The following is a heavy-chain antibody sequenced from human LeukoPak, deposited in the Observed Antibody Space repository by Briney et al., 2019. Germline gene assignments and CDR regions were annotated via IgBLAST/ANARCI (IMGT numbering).Heavy chain of an antibody. CDR2: IYHSGST. Sequence: PSETLSLTCAVSGYSISSGYYWGWIRQPPGKGLEWIGSIYHSGSTYYNPSPKSRFTISVDTSKNQFSLKLSSVTAADTAVYYCATLGYCSSTSCYQGYWGQGTLVTVSS. J-gene: IGHJ4*02. D-gene: IGHD2-2*01. V-gene: IGHV4-38-2*01. CDR1: GYSISSGYY. CDR3: ATLGYCSSTSCYQGY.